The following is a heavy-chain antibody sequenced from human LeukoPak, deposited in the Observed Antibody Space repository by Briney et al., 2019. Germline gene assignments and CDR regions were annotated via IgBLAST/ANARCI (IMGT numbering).Heavy chain of an antibody. J-gene: IGHJ6*03. D-gene: IGHD3-10*01. Sequence: GESLQISCKGSGYSFTNYWIGWVRQMPGKGLEWMGIIYPGDSDTKYSPSFQGQVTISADKSISTAYLQWSSLKASDTAMYYCARLRLMYYYGSGARYYYYYYYMDVWGKGTTVTISS. CDR2: IYPGDSDT. CDR3: ARLRLMYYYGSGARYYYYYYYMDV. V-gene: IGHV5-51*01. CDR1: GYSFTNYW.